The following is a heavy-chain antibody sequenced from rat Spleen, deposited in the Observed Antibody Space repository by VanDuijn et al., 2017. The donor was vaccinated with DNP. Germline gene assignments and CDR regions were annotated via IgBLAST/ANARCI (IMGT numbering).Heavy chain of an antibody. V-gene: IGHV3-1*01. D-gene: IGHD1-7*01. Sequence: EVHLQESGPGLVKPSQSLSLTCSVTCYSITSNYWALIRMFPRNGMEWIGHINYSGATTYNPSLKSLISITRDPSKNQFFLHLNSVTPEDTATYYCAREEAYYGYDYFDYWGQGLMVTVSS. CDR3: AREEAYYGYDYFDY. J-gene: IGHJ2*01. CDR2: INYSGAT. CDR1: CYSITSNY.